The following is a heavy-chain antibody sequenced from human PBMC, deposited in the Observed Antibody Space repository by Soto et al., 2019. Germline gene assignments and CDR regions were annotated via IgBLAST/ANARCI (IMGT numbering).Heavy chain of an antibody. J-gene: IGHJ6*02. CDR3: ARDCSSASWCGMDV. CDR1: GYTFDRHG. V-gene: IGHV1-18*04. D-gene: IGHD2-2*01. Sequence: GPEVQKPGASVKVSCKASGYTFDRHGMSWVRQAPGQGPEWMGWISTYNGNTHYARQFQGRVIMTTDTSTSTAYLDLRSLRSDDTAVYYCARDCSSASWCGMDVWGQGTTVIVSS. CDR2: ISTYNGNT.